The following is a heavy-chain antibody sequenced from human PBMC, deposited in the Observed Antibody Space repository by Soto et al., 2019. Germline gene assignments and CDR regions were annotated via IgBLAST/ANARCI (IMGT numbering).Heavy chain of an antibody. Sequence: EVQLVESGGGLVQPGRSLRLSCAASGFTFDDYAMHWVRQAPGKGLEWVSGISWNSGSIGYADSVKGRFTISRDNAKNSLYLQMNSLRAEDTALYYCAKGSRAYSGLRRNFDYWGQGTLVTVSS. CDR1: GFTFDDYA. CDR3: AKGSRAYSGLRRNFDY. J-gene: IGHJ4*02. D-gene: IGHD5-12*01. V-gene: IGHV3-9*01. CDR2: ISWNSGSI.